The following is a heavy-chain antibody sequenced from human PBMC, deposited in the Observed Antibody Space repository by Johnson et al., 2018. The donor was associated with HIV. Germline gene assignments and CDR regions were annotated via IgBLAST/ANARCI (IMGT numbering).Heavy chain of an antibody. Sequence: VQLVESGGGVVQPGRSLRLSCAASGFTFSSYAMSWVRQAPGKGLEWVSAISGSGGSPYSADSVTGRFTISSDHSKNTLYLQMNSLRAEDTAVYYCATPRLGYCSSTSCSSPIDAFDIWGQGTMVTVSS. J-gene: IGHJ3*02. CDR1: GFTFSSYA. CDR3: ATPRLGYCSSTSCSSPIDAFDI. D-gene: IGHD2-2*01. V-gene: IGHV3-23*04. CDR2: ISGSGGSP.